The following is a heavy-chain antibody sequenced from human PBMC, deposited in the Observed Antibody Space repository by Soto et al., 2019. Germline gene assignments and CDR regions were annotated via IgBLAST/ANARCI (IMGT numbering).Heavy chain of an antibody. D-gene: IGHD1-1*01. Sequence: PSETLSLTCTVSVGSISSGDYYWSWIRQPPGKGLEWIGYIFSTGSTYYNSSLKSRITVSVDTSKNQFSLKLTSVTAADTAVYYCARVNPPLLEQEVGEPRVEPWGQGTLATVSS. CDR2: IFSTGST. J-gene: IGHJ5*02. CDR1: VGSISSGDYY. CDR3: ARVNPPLLEQEVGEPRVEP. V-gene: IGHV4-30-4*01.